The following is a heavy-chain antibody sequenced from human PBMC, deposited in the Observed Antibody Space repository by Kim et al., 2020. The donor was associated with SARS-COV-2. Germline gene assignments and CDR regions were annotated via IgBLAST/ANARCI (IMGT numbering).Heavy chain of an antibody. Sequence: ASVKVSCKASGYTFTSYYMHWVRQAPGQGLEWMGIINPSGGSTSYAQKFQGRVTMTRDTSTSTVYMELSSLRSEDTAVYYCAREGYCSGGSCFPYFDLWGRGTLVTVSS. V-gene: IGHV1-46*01. J-gene: IGHJ2*01. CDR1: GYTFTSYY. D-gene: IGHD2-15*01. CDR2: INPSGGST. CDR3: AREGYCSGGSCFPYFDL.